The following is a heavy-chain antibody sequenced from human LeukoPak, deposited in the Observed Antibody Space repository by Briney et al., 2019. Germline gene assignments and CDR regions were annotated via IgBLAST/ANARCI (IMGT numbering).Heavy chain of an antibody. CDR3: AREDFWADCSGGSCDLDY. CDR1: GYTFTSYG. CDR2: ISAYNGNT. V-gene: IGHV1-18*04. Sequence: ASVKVSCKASGYTFTSYGISWVRQAPGQGLEWMGWISAYNGNTNYAQKLQGRVTMTTDTSTSTAYMELRSLRSDDTAVYYCAREDFWADCSGGSCDLDYWGQGTLVTVSS. J-gene: IGHJ4*02. D-gene: IGHD2-15*01.